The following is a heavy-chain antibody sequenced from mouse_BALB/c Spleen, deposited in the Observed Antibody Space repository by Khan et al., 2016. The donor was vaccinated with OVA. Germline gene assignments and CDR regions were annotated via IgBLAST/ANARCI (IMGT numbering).Heavy chain of an antibody. D-gene: IGHD2-2*01. CDR3: ARSLYVDDPAWFAY. Sequence: EVQLQESGPGLVKPSQSLSLTCSVTGYSITSGYYCNWIRQFPGNKLEWMGYISYDGSNNYNPSLKNRISVTRDTSKNQFFLKLNSVTTEETATYYCARSLYVDDPAWFAYWGQGTLVTVSA. V-gene: IGHV3-6*02. CDR2: ISYDGSN. J-gene: IGHJ3*01. CDR1: GYSITSGYY.